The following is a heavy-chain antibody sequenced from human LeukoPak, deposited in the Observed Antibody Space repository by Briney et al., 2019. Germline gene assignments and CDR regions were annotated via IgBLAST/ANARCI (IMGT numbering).Heavy chain of an antibody. CDR3: SKGGGYVRMDV. Sequence: GGSLRLSCAASGFIFSDYWLSWVRQAPGKGLEWVANIKQDGSETHYVDSVKGRFTISRDNAKNSLFLLMNSLRADDTAVYYCSKGGGYVRMDVWGRGTTVTVSS. CDR1: GFIFSDYW. V-gene: IGHV3-7*03. CDR2: IKQDGSET. J-gene: IGHJ6*02. D-gene: IGHD5-12*01.